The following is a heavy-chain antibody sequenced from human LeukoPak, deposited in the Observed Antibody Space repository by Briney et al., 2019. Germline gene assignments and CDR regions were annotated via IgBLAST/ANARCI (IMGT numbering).Heavy chain of an antibody. Sequence: SETLSLTCTVSGGSISSYYWSWIRQPPGKGLEWIGYIYYSGSTNYNPSLKSRVTISVDTSKNQFSLKLSSVTAADTAVYYCASWGIASAGYYYYYYMDVWGKGTTVTVSS. CDR2: IYYSGST. CDR3: ASWGIASAGYYYYYYMDV. CDR1: GGSISSYY. D-gene: IGHD6-13*01. V-gene: IGHV4-59*01. J-gene: IGHJ6*03.